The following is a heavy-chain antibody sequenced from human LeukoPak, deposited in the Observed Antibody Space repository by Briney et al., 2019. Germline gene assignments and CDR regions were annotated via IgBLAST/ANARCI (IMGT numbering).Heavy chain of an antibody. CDR1: GYTFTGYY. CDR3: ARGGVRYSSSEFDY. J-gene: IGHJ4*02. Sequence: GASVKVSCKASGYTFTGYYMHWVRQAPGQGLEWMGWINPNSGNTNYAQKLQGRVTMTTDTSTSTAYMELRSLRSDDTAVYYCARGGVRYSSSEFDYWGQGTLSPSPQ. V-gene: IGHV1-18*04. D-gene: IGHD6-13*01. CDR2: INPNSGNT.